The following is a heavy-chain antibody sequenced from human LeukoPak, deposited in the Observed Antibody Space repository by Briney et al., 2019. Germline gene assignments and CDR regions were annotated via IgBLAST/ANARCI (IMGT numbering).Heavy chain of an antibody. J-gene: IGHJ4*02. CDR2: IISDGRST. CDR1: GFPFRSYW. D-gene: IGHD6-13*01. CDR3: ARGVYSSSWSIDY. Sequence: GGSLRLSCAASGFPFRSYWVHWVRQAPGRGLVGVSRIISDGRSTSYADSVNSRITISRDNAKNTLYLQMNRLRGEDTAVYYCARGVYSSSWSIDYWGQGTLVTVPS. V-gene: IGHV3-74*01.